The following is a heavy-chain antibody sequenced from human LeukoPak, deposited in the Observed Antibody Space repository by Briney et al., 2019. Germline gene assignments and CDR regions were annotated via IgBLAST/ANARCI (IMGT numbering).Heavy chain of an antibody. V-gene: IGHV1-69*05. J-gene: IGHJ4*02. CDR3: ARGIGGYETFDY. CDR2: IIPIFGTA. D-gene: IGHD5-12*01. CDR1: GGTFSSYA. Sequence: ASVKVSCKASGGTFSSYAISWVRQAPGQGLEWMGGIIPIFGTANYAQKFQGRVTITTDESTSTAYMGLSSLRSEDTAVYYCARGIGGYETFDYWGQGTLVTVSS.